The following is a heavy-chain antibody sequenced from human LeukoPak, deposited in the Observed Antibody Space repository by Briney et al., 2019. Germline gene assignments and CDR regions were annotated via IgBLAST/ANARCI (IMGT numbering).Heavy chain of an antibody. J-gene: IGHJ6*02. CDR1: GGTFSSYA. Sequence: ASVKVSCKASGGTFSSYAISWVRQAPGQGLEWMGRIIPILGIANYAQKFQGRVTITADKSTSTAYMELSSLRSEDTAVYYCARGRTGTTWYYYGMDVWGQGTTVTVSS. V-gene: IGHV1-69*04. D-gene: IGHD1-1*01. CDR2: IIPILGIA. CDR3: ARGRTGTTWYYYGMDV.